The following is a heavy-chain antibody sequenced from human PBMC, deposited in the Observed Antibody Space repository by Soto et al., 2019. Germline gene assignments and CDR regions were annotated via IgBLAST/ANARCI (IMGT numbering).Heavy chain of an antibody. Sequence: SETLSLSRTVSGGSISSGDYYWSWIPQPPGKGLEWIGYLYYSGSTYYNPSLKSRVTISVDTSKNQFSLKLSSVTAADTAVYYCARSITILRAQYNWFDPWGQGTLVTVSS. J-gene: IGHJ5*02. CDR2: LYYSGST. V-gene: IGHV4-30-4*01. D-gene: IGHD3-9*01. CDR3: ARSITILRAQYNWFDP. CDR1: GGSISSGDYY.